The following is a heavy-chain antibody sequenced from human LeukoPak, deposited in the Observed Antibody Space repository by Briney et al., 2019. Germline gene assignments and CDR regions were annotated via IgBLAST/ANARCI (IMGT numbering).Heavy chain of an antibody. CDR3: ARLKDDYGDN. Sequence: SETLSLTCTVSGGSISSSSYYWGWFRQPPGKGLEWIGNIYYTGSTYYNPSLKSRVTISVDTSKNQFSLKLSSVTAADTAVYYCARLKDDYGDNWGQGTLVTVSS. V-gene: IGHV4-39*01. J-gene: IGHJ4*02. CDR2: IYYTGST. CDR1: GGSISSSSYY. D-gene: IGHD4-17*01.